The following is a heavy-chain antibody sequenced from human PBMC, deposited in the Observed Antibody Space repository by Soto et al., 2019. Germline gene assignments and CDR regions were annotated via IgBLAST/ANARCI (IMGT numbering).Heavy chain of an antibody. D-gene: IGHD6-19*01. CDR1: GGSISSYY. CDR2: IYYSGST. CDR3: ARSLTPGYSSGWYPGY. V-gene: IGHV4-59*01. J-gene: IGHJ4*02. Sequence: SETLSLTCTVSGGSISSYYWSWIRQPPGKGLEWIGYIYYSGSTNYNPSLKSRVTISVDTSKNQFSLKLSSVTAADTAVYYCARSLTPGYSSGWYPGYWGQGTLVTVSS.